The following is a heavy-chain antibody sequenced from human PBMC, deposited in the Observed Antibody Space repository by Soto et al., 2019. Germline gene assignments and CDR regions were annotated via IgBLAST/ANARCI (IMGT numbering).Heavy chain of an antibody. Sequence: ASVQVSCKASGYTFTGYGISWVRQAPGQGLEWMGWISAYNGNTNYAQKLQGRVTMTTDTSTSTAYMELRSLRSDDTAVYYCARVLIRYYYGSGSDAFDIWGQGTMVTVSS. CDR2: ISAYNGNT. CDR1: GYTFTGYG. V-gene: IGHV1-18*01. J-gene: IGHJ3*02. CDR3: ARVLIRYYYGSGSDAFDI. D-gene: IGHD3-10*01.